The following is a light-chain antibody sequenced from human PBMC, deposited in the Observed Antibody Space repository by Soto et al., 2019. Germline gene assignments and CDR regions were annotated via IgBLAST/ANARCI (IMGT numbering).Light chain of an antibody. J-gene: IGKJ5*01. CDR2: WAS. V-gene: IGKV4-1*01. CDR1: QSVLYSSNNKNY. CDR3: QQYYSTPPIT. Sequence: DIVMTQSPDSLAVSLGERDTINCKSSQSVLYSSNNKNYLAWYQPKPGQPPKLLMYWASTRESGVPDRYSGSGCGTDFTLTISSLQAEDVAVYYCQQYYSTPPITFGQGTLLEIK.